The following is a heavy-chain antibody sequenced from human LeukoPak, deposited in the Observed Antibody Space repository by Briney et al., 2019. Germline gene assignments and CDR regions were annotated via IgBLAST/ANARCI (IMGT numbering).Heavy chain of an antibody. CDR3: ATYRYCTNGVCYRFDY. CDR1: GFSFTNYF. D-gene: IGHD2-8*01. V-gene: IGHV3-7*01. Sequence: GGSLRLSCAASGFSFTNYFMTWVRQAPGRGLEWVANINEDGSEKNYVGSVKGRFTISRDNAKNSLYLQMNSLRAEDTAVYYCATYRYCTNGVCYRFDYWGQGTLVTVSS. J-gene: IGHJ4*02. CDR2: INEDGSEK.